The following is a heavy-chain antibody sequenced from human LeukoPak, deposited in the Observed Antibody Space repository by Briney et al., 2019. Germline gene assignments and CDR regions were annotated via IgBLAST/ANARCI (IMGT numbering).Heavy chain of an antibody. CDR3: ARDRGADRFDN. D-gene: IGHD3-10*01. J-gene: IGHJ4*02. CDR2: IKQDGSAT. V-gene: IGHV3-7*01. CDR1: GFTFTTYW. Sequence: GGSLRLSCAASGFTFTTYWMSWVRQAPGKGLEWVANIKQDGSATYYVGSVKGRFTISRDNAKNSLYLQMDSLRVEDTAVYYCARDRGADRFDNRGQGTLVTVSS.